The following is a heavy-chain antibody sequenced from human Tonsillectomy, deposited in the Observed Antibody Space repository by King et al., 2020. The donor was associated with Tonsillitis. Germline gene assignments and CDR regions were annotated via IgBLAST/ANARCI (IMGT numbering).Heavy chain of an antibody. CDR1: GYTFTSYY. Sequence: QLVQSGAEVKKPGASVKVSCKASGYTFTSYYMHWVRQAPGQGLEWMGIINPSGGSTSYAQKFQGRVTMTRDTFTSTVYMELSSLRSEDTAVYYCARDWGGGYFDYWGQGTLVTVSS. D-gene: IGHD3-16*01. CDR3: ARDWGGGYFDY. J-gene: IGHJ4*02. CDR2: INPSGGST. V-gene: IGHV1-46*01.